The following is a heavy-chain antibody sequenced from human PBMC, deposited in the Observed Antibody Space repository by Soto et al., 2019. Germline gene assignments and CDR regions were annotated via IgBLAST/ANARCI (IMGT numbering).Heavy chain of an antibody. CDR1: GGFVSSGSYY. D-gene: IGHD1-1*01. V-gene: IGHV4-34*01. J-gene: IGHJ3*02. Sequence: QVQLQQWGAGLLKPSETLSLTCAVYGGFVSSGSYYWSWIRQPPGKGLEWIGEMSHSGGTHFNPSLKGRVTISVDTSKNQFSQKMSSVTAADTALYYCARVERGTVTTVVDAFDIWGPGTMVTVSS. CDR2: MSHSGGT. CDR3: ARVERGTVTTVVDAFDI.